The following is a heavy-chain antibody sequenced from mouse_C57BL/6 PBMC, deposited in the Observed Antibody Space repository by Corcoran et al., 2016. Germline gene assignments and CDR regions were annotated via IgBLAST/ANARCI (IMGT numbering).Heavy chain of an antibody. CDR3: ASLDYDDFDY. CDR2: INPNNGGT. CDR1: GYTFTDYY. V-gene: IGHV1-26*01. D-gene: IGHD2-4*01. Sequence: EVQLQQSGPELVKPGASVKISCKASGYTFTDYYMNWVKQSHGKSLEWIGDINPNNGGTSYNQKFKGKATLTVDKSSSTAYMELRSLTSEDSAVYYCASLDYDDFDYWGQGTTLTVSS. J-gene: IGHJ2*01.